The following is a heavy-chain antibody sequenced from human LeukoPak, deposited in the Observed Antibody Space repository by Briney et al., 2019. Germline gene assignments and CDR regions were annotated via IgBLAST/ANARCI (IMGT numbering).Heavy chain of an antibody. CDR2: ISSSGSTI. CDR3: ARVGYSYGLDYFDY. J-gene: IGHJ4*02. CDR1: GFTFSSYE. D-gene: IGHD5-18*01. V-gene: IGHV3-48*03. Sequence: GGSLRLSCGASGFTFSSYEMNWVRQAPGGGLEWVSYISSSGSTIYYSDSVKGRFTISRDNAKNSLYLQMNSLRAEDTAVYYCARVGYSYGLDYFDYWGQGNLVTVSS.